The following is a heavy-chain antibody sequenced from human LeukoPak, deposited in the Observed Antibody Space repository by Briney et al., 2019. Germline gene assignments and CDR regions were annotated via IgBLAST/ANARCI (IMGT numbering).Heavy chain of an antibody. Sequence: SETLSLTCTVSGGSISSYYWSWIRQPPGKGLEWIGYIYYSGSTNYNPSLKSRVTISVDTSKNQFSLKLSSVTAADTAVYYCARKELLITRGYFDYWGQGTLVTVSS. CDR3: ARKELLITRGYFDY. CDR2: IYYSGST. J-gene: IGHJ4*02. CDR1: GGSISSYY. D-gene: IGHD1-26*01. V-gene: IGHV4-59*12.